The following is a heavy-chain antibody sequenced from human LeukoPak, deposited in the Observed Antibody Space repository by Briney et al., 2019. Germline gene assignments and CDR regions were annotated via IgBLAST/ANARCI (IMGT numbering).Heavy chain of an antibody. CDR1: GGSFSGYY. D-gene: IGHD3-10*01. CDR3: ARGRGSAYYYGSGSRYFDY. Sequence: PSETLTLTCAVYGGSFSGYYWSWIRQPPGKVLEWIGEINHSGSTNYNPSLKSRVTISVDTSKNQFSLKLSSVTAADTAVYYCARGRGSAYYYGSGSRYFDYWGQGTLVTVSS. V-gene: IGHV4-34*01. CDR2: INHSGST. J-gene: IGHJ4*02.